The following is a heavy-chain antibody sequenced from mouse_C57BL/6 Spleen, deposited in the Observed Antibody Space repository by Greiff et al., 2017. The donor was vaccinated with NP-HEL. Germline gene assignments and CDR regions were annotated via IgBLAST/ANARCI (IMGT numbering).Heavy chain of an antibody. V-gene: IGHV2-2*01. J-gene: IGHJ1*03. CDR2: IWSGGNT. CDR3: ARIPRRYFDV. Sequence: VHLVESGPGLVQPSQSLSITCTVSGFSLTTYGVHWVRQSPGKGLEWLGVIWSGGNTDYNAAFISRLSISKDNSKSQVFFKMNSLQADDTAIYYCARIPRRYFDVWGTGTTVTVSS. CDR1: GFSLTTYG.